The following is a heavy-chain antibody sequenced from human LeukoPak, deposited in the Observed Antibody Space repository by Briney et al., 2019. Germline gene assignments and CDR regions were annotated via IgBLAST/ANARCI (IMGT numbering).Heavy chain of an antibody. J-gene: IGHJ1*01. V-gene: IGHV3-74*01. D-gene: IGHD3-22*01. CDR2: IKSDGGT. Sequence: TGGSLRLSCAASGFTFSTYWMHWVHQAPGKGLVWVSRIKSDGGTNYADSVKGRFTISRDNAKKTVSLQMNSLRPEDTGVYYCARAPSEIGGYYPEYFRHWGQGTLVTVSS. CDR3: ARAPSEIGGYYPEYFRH. CDR1: GFTFSTYW.